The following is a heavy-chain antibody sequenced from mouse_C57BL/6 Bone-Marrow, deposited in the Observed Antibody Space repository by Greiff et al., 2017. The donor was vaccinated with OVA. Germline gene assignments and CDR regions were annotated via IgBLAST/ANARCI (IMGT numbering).Heavy chain of an antibody. D-gene: IGHD1-1*01. Sequence: LQQSGAELVRPGASVKMSCKASGYTFTSYNMHWVKQTPRQGLEWIGAIYPGNGDTSYNQKFKGKATLTVDKSSSTAYMQLSSLTSEDSAVYYCARSFITTVVGYFDYWGQGTTLTVSS. J-gene: IGHJ2*01. V-gene: IGHV1-12*01. CDR3: ARSFITTVVGYFDY. CDR1: GYTFTSYN. CDR2: IYPGNGDT.